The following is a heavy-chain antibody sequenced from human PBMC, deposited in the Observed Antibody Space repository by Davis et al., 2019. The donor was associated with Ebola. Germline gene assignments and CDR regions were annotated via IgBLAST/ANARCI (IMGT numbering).Heavy chain of an antibody. V-gene: IGHV4-39*01. CDR2: IYYSGIN. Sequence: SETLSLTCTASGGSITSKNSFWDWIRQPPGKGLEWIGSIYYSGINYDSPSLKSRVTISVDTSKNQFSLKLGSVTAADTAVYYCARRTFDISTGDDAFDIWGQGRMVTVSS. D-gene: IGHD3-9*01. J-gene: IGHJ3*02. CDR3: ARRTFDISTGDDAFDI. CDR1: GGSITSKNSF.